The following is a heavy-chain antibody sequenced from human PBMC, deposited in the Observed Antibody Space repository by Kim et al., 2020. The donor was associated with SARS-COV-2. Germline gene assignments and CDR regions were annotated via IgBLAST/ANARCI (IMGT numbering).Heavy chain of an antibody. CDR2: INPNSGGT. CDR3: ARERFQDCSSTSCLAVSYYYYGMDV. V-gene: IGHV1-2*04. J-gene: IGHJ6*02. D-gene: IGHD2-2*01. Sequence: ASVKVSCKASGYTFTGYYMHWVRQAPGQGLEWMGWINPNSGGTNYAQKFQGWVTMTRDTSISTAYMELSRLRSDDTAVYYCARERFQDCSSTSCLAVSYYYYGMDVWGQGTTVTVSS. CDR1: GYTFTGYY.